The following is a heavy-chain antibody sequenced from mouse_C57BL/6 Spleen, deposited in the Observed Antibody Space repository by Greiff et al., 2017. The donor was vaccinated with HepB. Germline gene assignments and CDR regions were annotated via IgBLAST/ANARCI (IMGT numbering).Heavy chain of an antibody. Sequence: VQLQQSGAELVKPGASVKLSCKASGYTFTSYWMHWVKQRPGQGLEWIGMIHPNSGSTNYNEKFKSKATLTVDKSSSTAYMQLSSLTSEDSAVYYCARPGGAWFAYWGQGTLVTVSA. CDR3: ARPGGAWFAY. CDR2: IHPNSGST. V-gene: IGHV1-64*01. J-gene: IGHJ3*01. CDR1: GYTFTSYW.